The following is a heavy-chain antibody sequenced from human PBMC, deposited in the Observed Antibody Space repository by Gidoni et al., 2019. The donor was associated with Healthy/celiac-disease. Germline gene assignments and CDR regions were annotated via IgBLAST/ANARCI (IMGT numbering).Heavy chain of an antibody. V-gene: IGHV3-64D*06. J-gene: IGHJ4*02. CDR1: GFTFSSYA. Sequence: EGQLVESGGGLVQPGGSLRLSCSASGFTFSSYAMHWVRQAQGKGLEYGSGISSNGGSTYYADSVKGRFTISRDNSKNTLYLQMSSLRAEDTAVYYCVKDPAAAGLFDYWGQGTLVTVSS. CDR3: VKDPAAAGLFDY. CDR2: ISSNGGST. D-gene: IGHD6-13*01.